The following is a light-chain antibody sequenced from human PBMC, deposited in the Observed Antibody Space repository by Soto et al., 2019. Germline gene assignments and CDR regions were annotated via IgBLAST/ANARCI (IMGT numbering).Light chain of an antibody. Sequence: QSALTQPASVSGSPGQSITISCTGTSSDVGGYNYVSWYQHHPGKAPKLIIYDVTNRPSGVSNPFSGSKSGNTASLTISVLQPEDEADYYCSSYTTSNTRQIVFGTGTKVT. CDR3: SSYTTSNTRQIV. J-gene: IGLJ1*01. CDR2: DVT. CDR1: SSDVGGYNY. V-gene: IGLV2-14*03.